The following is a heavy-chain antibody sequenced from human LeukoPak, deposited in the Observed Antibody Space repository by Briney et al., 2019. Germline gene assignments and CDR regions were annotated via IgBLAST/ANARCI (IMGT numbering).Heavy chain of an antibody. V-gene: IGHV3-30*04. CDR3: ARDLRPANDILTGYPDY. Sequence: GGSLRLSCAASGFTFSSYAMHWVRQAPGKGLEWVAVITYDGSNKYYADSVKVRFTIYRDNSKNTLYLQMNSLRAEDTAVYSCARDLRPANDILTGYPDYWGQGTLVTVSS. J-gene: IGHJ4*01. D-gene: IGHD3-9*01. CDR2: ITYDGSNK. CDR1: GFTFSSYA.